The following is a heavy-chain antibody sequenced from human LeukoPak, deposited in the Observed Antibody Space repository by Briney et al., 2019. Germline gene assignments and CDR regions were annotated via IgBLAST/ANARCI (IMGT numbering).Heavy chain of an antibody. Sequence: ASVKVSCKASGYTFTSYYMHWVRQAPGQGLEWLGIINPSDGSTTYAQKFQGRVTMTRDMSTSTVYMELSSLRSEDTAVYYCARDGRLAAAGTGWYNWFDPWGQGTLVTVSS. D-gene: IGHD6-13*01. V-gene: IGHV1-46*01. CDR3: ARDGRLAAAGTGWYNWFDP. CDR1: GYTFTSYY. J-gene: IGHJ5*02. CDR2: INPSDGST.